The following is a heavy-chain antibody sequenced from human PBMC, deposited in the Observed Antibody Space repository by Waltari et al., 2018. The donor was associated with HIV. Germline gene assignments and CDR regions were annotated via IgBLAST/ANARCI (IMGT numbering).Heavy chain of an antibody. CDR2: LFHSGST. CDR3: ARHCLQKGWLPQLKYYYGMDV. D-gene: IGHD1-1*01. CDR1: GGSIRSSRYH. V-gene: IGHV4-39*01. Sequence: QQPLQESGPGLVKHSEPLSLPCTVSGGSIRSSRYHWAWLLQSPGKGLEWIGSLFHSGSTYYSPSLRSRATISGDMSANRFSLKLTSVTATDTAVYFCARHCLQKGWLPQLKYYYGMDVWGQGTTVIVSS. J-gene: IGHJ6*02.